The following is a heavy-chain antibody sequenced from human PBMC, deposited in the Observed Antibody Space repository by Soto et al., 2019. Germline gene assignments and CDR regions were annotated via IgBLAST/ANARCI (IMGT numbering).Heavy chain of an antibody. CDR1: GGSISSSNFY. D-gene: IGHD3-22*01. CDR2: IYYTGST. CDR3: ARLFYDSSGHFDY. Sequence: SETLSLTCTVSGGSISSSNFYWGWIRQPPGKGLEWIGNIYYTGSTYYNPSLKSRVTISVDTSKNQFSLKLSSVTAADTAVYFCARLFYDSSGHFDYWGQGTLGTVSS. J-gene: IGHJ4*02. V-gene: IGHV4-39*01.